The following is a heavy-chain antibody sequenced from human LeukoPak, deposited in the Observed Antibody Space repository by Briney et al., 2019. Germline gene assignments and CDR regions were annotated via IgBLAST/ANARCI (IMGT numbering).Heavy chain of an antibody. CDR3: ARDLLGSSSRNWFDP. V-gene: IGHV1-8*02. Sequence: ASVKVSCKTSGYTFTGYYMHWVRQAPGQGLEWMGWINPNSGNTGYAQKFQGRVTMTRNTSISTAYMELGSLRSEDTAVYYCARDLLGSSSRNWFDPWGQGTLVTVSS. CDR1: GYTFTGYY. J-gene: IGHJ5*02. CDR2: INPNSGNT. D-gene: IGHD6-6*01.